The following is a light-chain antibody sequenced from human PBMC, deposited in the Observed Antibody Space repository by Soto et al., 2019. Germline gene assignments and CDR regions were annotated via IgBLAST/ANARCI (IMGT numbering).Light chain of an antibody. CDR1: SSDVGAYNY. V-gene: IGLV2-14*03. Sequence: QSALTQPASGSGSPGQSITISCTGTSSDVGAYNYVSWYQHHAGKAPELLLYDVSDRPSGVSDRFSGSKSGNTASLTISGLQAEDDADYHCSSYAGRNTHYVFGTGTKLTVL. J-gene: IGLJ1*01. CDR3: SSYAGRNTHYV. CDR2: DVS.